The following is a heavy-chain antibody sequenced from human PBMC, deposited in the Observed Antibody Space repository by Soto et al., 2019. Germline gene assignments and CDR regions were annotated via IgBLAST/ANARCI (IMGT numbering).Heavy chain of an antibody. CDR2: ISSSSSYI. D-gene: IGHD6-6*01. CDR3: AREYSSSHNEGMDV. J-gene: IGHJ6*02. V-gene: IGHV3-21*01. CDR1: GFTFSSYS. Sequence: SCAXSGFTFSSYSMNWVRQAPGKGLEWVSSISSSSSYIYYADSVKGRFTISRDNAKNSLYLQMNSLRAEDTAVYYCAREYSSSHNEGMDVWGQGTTVTVSS.